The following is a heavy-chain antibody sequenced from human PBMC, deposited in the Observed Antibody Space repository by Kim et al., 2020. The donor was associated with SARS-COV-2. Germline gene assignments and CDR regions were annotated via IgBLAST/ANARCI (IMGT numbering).Heavy chain of an antibody. CDR3: RTQLFSVPEIY. J-gene: IGHJ4*02. V-gene: IGHV3-21*01. Sequence: GGSLRLSCAASGFSFSSYKMNWVRQAPGKGLEWVSVISSNSASIYYADSVKGRFTISRDNTKNSLYLQMNSLRVEDTAVYYCRTQLFSVPEIYWGQGTLRTVSS. CDR2: ISSNSASI. CDR1: GFSFSSYK. D-gene: IGHD1-1*01.